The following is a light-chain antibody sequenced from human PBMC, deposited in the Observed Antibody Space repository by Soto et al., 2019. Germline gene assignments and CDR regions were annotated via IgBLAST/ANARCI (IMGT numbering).Light chain of an antibody. Sequence: EVVLTQSPATLSLSPGDRATLSCMASPSVSNYLAWYQQNLGQAPRLLIYDASNRATGIPARFSGSGSGTDSTLTISSLEPEDLAVYYCQQRSDWPSFGQGNKLEIK. CDR1: PSVSNY. CDR2: DAS. J-gene: IGKJ2*01. CDR3: QQRSDWPS. V-gene: IGKV3-11*01.